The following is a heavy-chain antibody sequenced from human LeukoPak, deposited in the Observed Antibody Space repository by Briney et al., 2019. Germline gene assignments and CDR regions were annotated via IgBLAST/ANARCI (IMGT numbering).Heavy chain of an antibody. Sequence: GGSLRLSCIASGFTDSSNYMTWVRQAPGKGLEWVSIIYSGGSTYYADSVKGSFTISKDNSKNTLYLQMNSLRAEDTAVYYCARGGAMIRGVFDYWGQGTLVTVSS. CDR1: GFTDSSNY. J-gene: IGHJ4*02. CDR3: ARGGAMIRGVFDY. CDR2: IYSGGST. V-gene: IGHV3-66*01. D-gene: IGHD3-10*01.